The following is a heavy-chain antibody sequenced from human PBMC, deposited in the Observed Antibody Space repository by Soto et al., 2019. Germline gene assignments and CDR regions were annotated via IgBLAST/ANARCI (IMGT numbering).Heavy chain of an antibody. CDR3: ARDIGPNTLDY. Sequence: GGPKRHSCEASGGVFGTSWMTWVRQPPGKGLEWVASMNVDGGEIYYVGSVRGRFTVSRDNAKNALYLQMNSLRVEDTAVYYCARDIGPNTLDYWGQGPLVTVSS. CDR1: GGVFGTSW. D-gene: IGHD3-16*02. J-gene: IGHJ4*02. V-gene: IGHV3-7*03. CDR2: MNVDGGEI.